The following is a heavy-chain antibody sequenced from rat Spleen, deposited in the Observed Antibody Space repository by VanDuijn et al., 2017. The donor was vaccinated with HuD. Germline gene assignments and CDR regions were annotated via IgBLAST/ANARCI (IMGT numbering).Heavy chain of an antibody. J-gene: IGHJ2*01. V-gene: IGHV5-25*01. CDR1: GFTFSDYY. Sequence: EVQLVESGGGLVQPGRSLKLSCAASGFTFSDYYMAWVRQAPKKGLEWVASISTGGGNTYYRDSVKGRFTISRDNAKNTLYLQMESLRSEDTATDYCARIIVRIYPYYFDYWGQGVVVTVSS. D-gene: IGHD1-6*01. CDR2: ISTGGGNT. CDR3: ARIIVRIYPYYFDY.